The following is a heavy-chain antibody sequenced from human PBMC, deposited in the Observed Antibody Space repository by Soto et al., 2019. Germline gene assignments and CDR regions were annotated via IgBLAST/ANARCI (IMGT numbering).Heavy chain of an antibody. CDR1: GYTFTSYY. D-gene: IGHD6-19*01. V-gene: IGHV1-46*01. Sequence: QVQLVQSGAEVKKPGASVKVSCKASGYTFTSYYMHWVRQAPGQGLEWMGIINPSGGSTSYAQKFQGRVTMPRDTATSTVYMELSSLRSEDTAVYYCAREAGTRVFDYWGQGTLVTVSS. J-gene: IGHJ4*02. CDR2: INPSGGST. CDR3: AREAGTRVFDY.